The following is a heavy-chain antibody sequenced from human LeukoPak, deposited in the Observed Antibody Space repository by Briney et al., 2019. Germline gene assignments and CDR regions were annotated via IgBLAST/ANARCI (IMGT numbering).Heavy chain of an antibody. CDR1: GFTFSSYW. CDR3: AREETFPWFDP. D-gene: IGHD5-24*01. V-gene: IGHV3-7*01. Sequence: GGSLRLSRAASGFTFSSYWMSWVRQAPGKGLEWVANIKQDGSEKYYVDSVKGRFTISRDNAKNSLYLQMNSLRAEDTAVYYCAREETFPWFDPWGQGTLVTVST. J-gene: IGHJ5*02. CDR2: IKQDGSEK.